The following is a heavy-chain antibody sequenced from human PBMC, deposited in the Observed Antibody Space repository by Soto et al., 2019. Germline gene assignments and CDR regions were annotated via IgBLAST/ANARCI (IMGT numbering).Heavy chain of an antibody. Sequence: SETLSLTCAVYGGSFSGYYWSWIRQPPGKGLEWIGEINHSGSTNYNPSLKSRVTISVDTSKNQFSLKLSSVTAADTAVYYCARGGIAAAGTSLAYYYGMDVWGQGTTVTVSS. CDR2: INHSGST. V-gene: IGHV4-34*01. CDR1: GGSFSGYY. D-gene: IGHD6-13*01. J-gene: IGHJ6*02. CDR3: ARGGIAAAGTSLAYYYGMDV.